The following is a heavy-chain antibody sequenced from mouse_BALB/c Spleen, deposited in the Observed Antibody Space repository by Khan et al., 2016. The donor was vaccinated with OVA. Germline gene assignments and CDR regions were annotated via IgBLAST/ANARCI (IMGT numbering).Heavy chain of an antibody. D-gene: IGHD1-2*01. CDR3: ARTARIKY. CDR1: GYSITSGYG. CDR2: ISYSGST. Sequence: EVELVESGPGLVKPSPSLSLPCTVTGYSITSGYGWNWIRQFPGNKLECMGYISYSGSTNYNLSLKGRISISRDTSKNQFFLQLNSVTTEDTATYYCARTARIKYWGQGTTLTVSS. V-gene: IGHV3-2*02. J-gene: IGHJ2*01.